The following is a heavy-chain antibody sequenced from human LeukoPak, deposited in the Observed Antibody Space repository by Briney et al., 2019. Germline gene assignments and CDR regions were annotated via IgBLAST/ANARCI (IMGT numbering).Heavy chain of an antibody. J-gene: IGHJ4*02. V-gene: IGHV4-59*01. CDR3: ARSPAYSSGFDY. CDR1: GGSISTYY. Sequence: SETLSLTCSVSGGSISTYYWSWIRQPPGKGLEWIGYIYYSGSTNYNPSLKSRVTISVDTSKNQFSLKLSSVTAADTAVYYCARSPAYSSGFDYWGQGTLVTVSS. CDR2: IYYSGST. D-gene: IGHD6-19*01.